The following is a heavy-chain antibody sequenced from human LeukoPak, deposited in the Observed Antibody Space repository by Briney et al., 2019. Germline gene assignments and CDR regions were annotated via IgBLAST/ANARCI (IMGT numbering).Heavy chain of an antibody. V-gene: IGHV3-30*07. Sequence: GGSLRLSCAASGFTFSSYAVHWVRQAPGKGLEWVAVISYDGSNSYYADSVRGRFTISRDNAKNSLYLQMNSLRDDDTAVYYCARDVGQWLVGDWGQGTLVTVSS. J-gene: IGHJ4*02. CDR1: GFTFSSYA. CDR2: ISYDGSNS. D-gene: IGHD6-19*01. CDR3: ARDVGQWLVGD.